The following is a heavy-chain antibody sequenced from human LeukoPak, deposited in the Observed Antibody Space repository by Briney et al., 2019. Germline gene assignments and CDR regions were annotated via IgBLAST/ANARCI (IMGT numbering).Heavy chain of an antibody. J-gene: IGHJ6*02. CDR2: ISAYNGNT. CDR1: GYTFTSYG. Sequence: ASVKVSCKAAGYTFTSYGISWVRQAPGQGLEWMGWISAYNGNTNYAQKLQGRVTMTTDTSTSTAYMELRSLRSDDTAVYYCARDRVAATFYYYYGMDVWGQGTTVTVSS. D-gene: IGHD2-15*01. V-gene: IGHV1-18*01. CDR3: ARDRVAATFYYYYGMDV.